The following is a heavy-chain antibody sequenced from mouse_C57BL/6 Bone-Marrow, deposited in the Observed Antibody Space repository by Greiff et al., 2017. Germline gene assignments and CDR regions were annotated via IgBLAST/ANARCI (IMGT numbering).Heavy chain of an antibody. CDR3: ARPYYGSSYWYFDV. J-gene: IGHJ1*03. Sequence: VQLQQPGAELVKPGASVKMSCKASGYTFTSYWITWVKQRPGQGLEWIGDIYPGSGSTNYNEKFKSKATLTVDTSSSTAYVQLSSLTSEDSAVYYCARPYYGSSYWYFDVWGTGTTVTVSS. V-gene: IGHV1-55*01. CDR1: GYTFTSYW. D-gene: IGHD1-1*01. CDR2: IYPGSGST.